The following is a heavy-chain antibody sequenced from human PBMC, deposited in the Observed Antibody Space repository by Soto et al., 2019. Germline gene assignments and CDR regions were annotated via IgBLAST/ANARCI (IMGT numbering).Heavy chain of an antibody. Sequence: GESLKISCKGSGYSFTSYWIGWVRQMPWKGLEWMGIIYPGDSDTRYSPSFQGQVTISADKSISTAYLQWSSLKASDTAMYYWARPERYDTTTRWGQGTLVTVSS. D-gene: IGHD3-22*01. V-gene: IGHV5-51*01. J-gene: IGHJ4*02. CDR1: GYSFTSYW. CDR3: ARPERYDTTTR. CDR2: IYPGDSDT.